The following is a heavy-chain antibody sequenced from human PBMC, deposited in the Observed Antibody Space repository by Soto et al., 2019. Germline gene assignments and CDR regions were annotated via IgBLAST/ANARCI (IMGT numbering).Heavy chain of an antibody. V-gene: IGHV1-2*04. Sequence: ASVKVSCKASGYTFTGYYMHWVRQAPGQGLEWMGWINPNSGGTNYAQKFQGWVTMTRDTSISTAYMELSRLRSDDTAVYYCARVGNTTYYYDSSGYQPLDYYYGMDVWGQGTTVTVSS. D-gene: IGHD3-22*01. CDR1: GYTFTGYY. CDR3: ARVGNTTYYYDSSGYQPLDYYYGMDV. J-gene: IGHJ6*02. CDR2: INPNSGGT.